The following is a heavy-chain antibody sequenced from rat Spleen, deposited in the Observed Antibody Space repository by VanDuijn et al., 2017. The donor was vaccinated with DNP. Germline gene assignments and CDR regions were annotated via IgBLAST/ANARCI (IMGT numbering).Heavy chain of an antibody. V-gene: IGHV5-19*01. CDR1: GLTFSNYG. CDR2: ISPSGSRT. CDR3: ARHERTTGLGFDY. D-gene: IGHD1-6*01. Sequence: EVQLVESGGGLVQPGRSLKLSCTASGLTFSNYGMAWVRQAPTKGLEWVAAISPSGSRTLYPDSVKGRFTISRDNGKSILYLQMNSLRSEDMATYYCARHERTTGLGFDYWGQGVMVTVSS. J-gene: IGHJ2*01.